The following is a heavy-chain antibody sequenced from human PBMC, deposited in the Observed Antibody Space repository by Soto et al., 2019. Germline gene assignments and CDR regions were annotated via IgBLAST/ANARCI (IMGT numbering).Heavy chain of an antibody. CDR3: ARGVHYDSSGYYYFY. Sequence: SVKVSCKASGGTFNKYAISWVRQAPGQGLEWMGGIIPMFGTANYAQKFQGRVTITADESTSTAYMELRGLRSEDTAVYYCARGVHYDSSGYYYFYWGRGTLVTVSS. CDR2: IIPMFGTA. J-gene: IGHJ4*02. V-gene: IGHV1-69*13. D-gene: IGHD3-22*01. CDR1: GGTFNKYA.